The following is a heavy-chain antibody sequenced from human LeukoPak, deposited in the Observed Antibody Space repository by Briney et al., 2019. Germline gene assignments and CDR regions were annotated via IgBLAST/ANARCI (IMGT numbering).Heavy chain of an antibody. D-gene: IGHD6-19*01. CDR2: ISGSGGST. CDR1: GFTFSSYA. J-gene: IGHJ3*02. CDR3: AKDRSVYSSGWYFAFDI. V-gene: IGHV3-23*01. Sequence: GGSLRLSCAASGFTFSSYAMSWVRQAPGKGLEWVSAISGSGGSTYYADSVKGRFTISRDTSKNTLYLQRNSLRAEDTAVYYCAKDRSVYSSGWYFAFDIWGQGTMVTVSS.